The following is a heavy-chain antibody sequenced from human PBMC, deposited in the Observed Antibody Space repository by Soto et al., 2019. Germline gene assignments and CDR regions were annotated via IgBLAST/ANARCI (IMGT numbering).Heavy chain of an antibody. V-gene: IGHV4-31*03. CDR2: IYYSGST. J-gene: IGHJ2*01. CDR3: AIDRGVITHGYFDL. Sequence: QVHLQESGPGLWKPSQTRSLTCPVSGGSISIGGYYWSWIRQHPGKGLEWIGHIYYSGSTYYNPSLKSRVTISVDTSKNRCALKLSSVTAADTAVYYCAIDRGVITHGYFDLWGRGTLVTVSS. CDR1: GGSISIGGYY. D-gene: IGHD3-10*01.